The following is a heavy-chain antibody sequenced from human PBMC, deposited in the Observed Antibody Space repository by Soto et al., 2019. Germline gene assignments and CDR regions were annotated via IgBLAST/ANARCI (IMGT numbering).Heavy chain of an antibody. CDR2: INPKSGGT. Sequence: QVQLVQTGAEVKKPGASVKVSCKASGYTFTDYFIHWVRQAPGQGLEWMGWINPKSGGTNYAPNCQHRVTMNRDTSAITAYIELPWLRFDDTAVYYCPRSRRAPAIQDDHWGQGTLVTVSS. CDR1: GYTFTDYF. V-gene: IGHV1-2*02. J-gene: IGHJ4*02. CDR3: PRSRRAPAIQDDH. D-gene: IGHD2-21*02.